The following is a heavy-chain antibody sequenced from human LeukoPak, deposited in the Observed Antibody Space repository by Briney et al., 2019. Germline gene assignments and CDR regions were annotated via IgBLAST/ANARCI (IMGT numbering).Heavy chain of an antibody. V-gene: IGHV1-2*02. J-gene: IGHJ5*02. CDR1: GYTFTGYY. D-gene: IGHD6-6*01. CDR3: ARVRRVYSSSSRFDP. CDR2: INPNSCGT. Sequence: ASVNVPCKASGYTFTGYYMHGVRQAPGQGLEWMGWINPNSCGTNYAQNFQGRVTMTRDTSISTAYMELSRLRSDDTAVYYCARVRRVYSSSSRFDPWGQGTLVTVSS.